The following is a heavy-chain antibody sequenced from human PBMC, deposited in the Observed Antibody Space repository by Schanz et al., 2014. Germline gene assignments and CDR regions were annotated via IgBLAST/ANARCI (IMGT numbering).Heavy chain of an antibody. CDR3: ASDTMGGNFLMDV. CDR2: IIPITGIT. D-gene: IGHD1-1*01. V-gene: IGHV1-69*02. J-gene: IGHJ6*02. CDR1: GDTFRSYT. Sequence: QVQLVQSGAEVKKPGSSVKVSCKASGDTFRSYTINWVRHAPGQGLEWMGRIIPITGITNYAQKFQGRVTFTADKSTSTAFLEVNSLRSEDTAVYFCASDTMGGNFLMDVWGQGTTVTVS.